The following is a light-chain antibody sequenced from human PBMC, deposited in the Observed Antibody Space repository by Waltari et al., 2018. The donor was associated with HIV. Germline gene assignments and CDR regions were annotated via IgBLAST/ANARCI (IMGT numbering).Light chain of an antibody. CDR3: AAWDDSLIGPV. V-gene: IGLV1-44*01. Sequence: QSVLTHPPSASGTPGQRVTISCSGSSSNTGRNTVTWYQQLPGTAPKLLIYSNNQRPSGVPDRLSGSKSGTSASLAISGLQSEDEANYYCAAWDDSLIGPVFGGGTKLTVL. CDR2: SNN. CDR1: SSNTGRNT. J-gene: IGLJ3*02.